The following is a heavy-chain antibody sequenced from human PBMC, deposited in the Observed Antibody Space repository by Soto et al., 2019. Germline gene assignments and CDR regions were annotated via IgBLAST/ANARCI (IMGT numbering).Heavy chain of an antibody. J-gene: IGHJ5*02. V-gene: IGHV4-4*07. D-gene: IGHD3-9*01. Sequence: SETLSLTCTVSGGSINNYYWSWIRQPAGKGLEWIGRIYTSGSNSYNRSLKSRVTMSVDTSKNQFSLNLSSVTAADTAVYYCAREYYDILTGSGGWFDPWGQGTLVTVS. CDR1: GGSINNYY. CDR2: IYTSGSN. CDR3: AREYYDILTGSGGWFDP.